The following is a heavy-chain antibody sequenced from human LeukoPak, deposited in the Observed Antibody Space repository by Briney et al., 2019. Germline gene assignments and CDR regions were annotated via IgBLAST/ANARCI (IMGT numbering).Heavy chain of an antibody. CDR1: GFTFTSTA. Sequence: ASVKVSRKSSGFTFTSTAVQWVRQARGQRLEWIGWIVVGSGNTNYAQKFQERVTITWDMSTSTAYMDLSSLRSEDTAVYYCAASRSGYNWFESWGQGTLVTVSS. V-gene: IGHV1-58*01. D-gene: IGHD5-12*01. CDR3: AASRSGYNWFES. CDR2: IVVGSGNT. J-gene: IGHJ5*01.